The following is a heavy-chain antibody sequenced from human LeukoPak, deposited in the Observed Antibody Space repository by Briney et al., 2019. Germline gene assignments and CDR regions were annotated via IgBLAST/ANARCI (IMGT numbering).Heavy chain of an antibody. V-gene: IGHV3-23*01. CDR3: AKDLGWYSREFDY. Sequence: GGSLRLSCAASGFTFSSYGMSWVRQAPGKGLEWVSTISGSGGSTYYADSVKGRFTISRDNSKNTLYLQMNSLRAEDTAVYYCAKDLGWYSREFDYWGQGTLVTVSS. J-gene: IGHJ4*02. CDR2: ISGSGGST. CDR1: GFTFSSYG. D-gene: IGHD6-19*01.